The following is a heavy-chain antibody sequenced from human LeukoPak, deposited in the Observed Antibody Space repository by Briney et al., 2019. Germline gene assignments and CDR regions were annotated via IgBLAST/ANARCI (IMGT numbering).Heavy chain of an antibody. CDR1: GFTFSDYY. Sequence: GGSLRLSCAASGFTFSDYYMSWIRQAPGKGLEWVSYISSSGSTIYYADSVKDRFTISRDNAKNSLYLQMNSLRAEDTAVYYCARVRRDQGASYYYYGMDVWGQGTTVTVSS. D-gene: IGHD1-26*01. CDR2: ISSSGSTI. CDR3: ARVRRDQGASYYYYGMDV. J-gene: IGHJ6*02. V-gene: IGHV3-11*01.